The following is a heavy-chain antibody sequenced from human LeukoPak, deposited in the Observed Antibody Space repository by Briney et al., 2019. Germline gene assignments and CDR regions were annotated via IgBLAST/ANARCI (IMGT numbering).Heavy chain of an antibody. CDR1: GFTVTNSY. J-gene: IGHJ6*04. V-gene: IGHV3-66*01. D-gene: IGHD2/OR15-2a*01. Sequence: GSLRLSCVASGFTVTNSYMSWVRQAPGKGLEWVSVIYTGGSTYYADSVKGRFTISRDNSKNTLYLQMNSLRVEDTALYYCARDPGSINGLDVWGKGTMVTVSS. CDR3: ARDPGSINGLDV. CDR2: IYTGGST.